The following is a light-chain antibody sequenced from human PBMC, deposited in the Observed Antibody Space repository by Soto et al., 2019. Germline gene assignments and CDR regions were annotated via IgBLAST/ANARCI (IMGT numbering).Light chain of an antibody. CDR2: RAS. Sequence: EIVMTQSPATLSVPPGGRATLSCRASQRVSTYLAWYQQRPGQPPRLLIYRASTRATGIPARFRGSGSGTEFSLTISSLQSEDFAVYYCQQYSTWPPRYTFGQGTKLEI. CDR3: QQYSTWPPRYT. J-gene: IGKJ2*01. CDR1: QRVSTY. V-gene: IGKV3-15*01.